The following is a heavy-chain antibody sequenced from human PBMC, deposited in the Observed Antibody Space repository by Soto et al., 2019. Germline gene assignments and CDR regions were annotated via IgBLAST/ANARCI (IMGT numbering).Heavy chain of an antibody. CDR3: ARDLSGRADV. D-gene: IGHD3-10*01. J-gene: IGHJ6*02. CDR2: LNEDGSFS. CDR1: EFTFSSYW. V-gene: IGHV3-74*03. Sequence: GESLKISCVASEFTFSSYWMHWVRQVPGKGLVWVSRLNEDGSFSSYADSVKGRFSIFRDNAKKTLYLQMNSLSAEDSAVYYCARDLSGRADVWGQGTTVTVSS.